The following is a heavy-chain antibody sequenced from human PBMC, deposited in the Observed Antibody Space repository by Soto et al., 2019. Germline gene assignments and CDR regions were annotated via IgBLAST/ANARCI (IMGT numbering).Heavy chain of an antibody. CDR3: AKDGGIIVKAGDAFDV. V-gene: IGHV3-23*01. CDR2: ISDSGDRT. D-gene: IGHD3-16*02. CDR1: GFTLSMSA. J-gene: IGHJ3*01. Sequence: GESLKISCASSGFTLSMSAVNWVRQAPGKGLEWVSYISDSGDRTYYAGSVKGRFTISRDRSKNTVSLQMDSLRAEDTAVYYCAKDGGIIVKAGDAFDVWGQGTKVTVSS.